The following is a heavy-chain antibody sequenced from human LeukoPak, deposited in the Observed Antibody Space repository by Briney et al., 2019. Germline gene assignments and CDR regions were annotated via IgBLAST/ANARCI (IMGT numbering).Heavy chain of an antibody. Sequence: PSETLSLTCTVPGGSISSYYWSWIRQPPGKGLEWIGYIYYSGSTNYNPSLKSRVTISVDTSKNQFSLKLSSVTAADTAVYYCARAKIHYYDSSGYSNWFDPWGQGTLVTVSS. V-gene: IGHV4-59*01. CDR3: ARAKIHYYDSSGYSNWFDP. CDR2: IYYSGST. CDR1: GGSISSYY. D-gene: IGHD3-22*01. J-gene: IGHJ5*02.